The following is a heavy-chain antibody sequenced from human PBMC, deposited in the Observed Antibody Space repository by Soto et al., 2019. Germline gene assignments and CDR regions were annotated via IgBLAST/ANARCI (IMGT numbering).Heavy chain of an antibody. V-gene: IGHV1-69*06. CDR1: GGTISSYA. CDR2: IIPMFDTA. J-gene: IGHJ3*02. Sequence: QVQLVQSGAEVKKPGSSVKVSCKASGGTISSYAISWVRQAPGQGLEWMGGIIPMFDTANYTQKFQGRVTITADKSTSPPFMDLSNLISDDTAMYYCAKGHFDRSNRTPGAYDIGGQGTTVTVSP. D-gene: IGHD3-9*01. CDR3: AKGHFDRSNRTPGAYDI.